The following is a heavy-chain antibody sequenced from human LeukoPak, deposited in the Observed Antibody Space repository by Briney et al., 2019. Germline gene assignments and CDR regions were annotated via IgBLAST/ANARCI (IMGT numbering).Heavy chain of an antibody. D-gene: IGHD2-8*02. V-gene: IGHV3-7*01. Sequence: PGGSLRLSCAASGFTFTNYWMSWVRQAPGKGLELVANIKQDRSEKYYVDSVKGRFTISRDNAKNSLYLQMNSLRAEDTAVYYCARDQLYCTGGYCYKDYWGQGTLVTVSS. CDR1: GFTFTNYW. CDR2: IKQDRSEK. J-gene: IGHJ4*02. CDR3: ARDQLYCTGGYCYKDY.